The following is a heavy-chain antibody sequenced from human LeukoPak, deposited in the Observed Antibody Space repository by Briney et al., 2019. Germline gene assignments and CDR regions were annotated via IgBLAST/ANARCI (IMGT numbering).Heavy chain of an antibody. CDR1: GFSISICHY. D-gene: IGHD3-3*01. Sequence: SETLSLTCAVSGFSISICHYWAWIRQPPGRGLEWIGTISHSGSTYYNSSVKSRLSISLDTSENHFSLNLSSLTAADTAIYHCARARAVHYNFRSGLHWYFDFWGRGTLVTVSS. J-gene: IGHJ2*01. V-gene: IGHV4-38-2*01. CDR2: ISHSGST. CDR3: ARARAVHYNFRSGLHWYFDF.